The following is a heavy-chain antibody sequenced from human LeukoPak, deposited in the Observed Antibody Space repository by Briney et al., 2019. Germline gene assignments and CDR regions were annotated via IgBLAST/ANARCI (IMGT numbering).Heavy chain of an antibody. Sequence: PSETLSLTCAVYGGSFSGYYWSWIRQPPGKGLEWIGEINHSGSTNYNPPLKSRVTISVDTSKNQFSLKLSSVTAADTAVYYCARGSPRITIFGVVSTSNWFDPWGQGTLVTVSS. CDR1: GGSFSGYY. V-gene: IGHV4-34*01. D-gene: IGHD3-3*01. J-gene: IGHJ5*02. CDR2: INHSGST. CDR3: ARGSPRITIFGVVSTSNWFDP.